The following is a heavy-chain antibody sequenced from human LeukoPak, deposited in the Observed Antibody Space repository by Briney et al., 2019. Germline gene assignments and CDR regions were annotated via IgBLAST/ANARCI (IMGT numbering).Heavy chain of an antibody. J-gene: IGHJ4*02. Sequence: ASVKVSCKTPGYTFINYAINWVRQAPGQGLEWMGWISTYEGNTDYAQNFQGRVTMTTDTSTSTAYMELGNLRSDDTAVYYCAGEAGSGSYYMFDYWGQGTQVTVSS. V-gene: IGHV1-18*01. CDR1: GYTFINYA. CDR3: AGEAGSGSYYMFDY. CDR2: ISTYEGNT. D-gene: IGHD3-10*01.